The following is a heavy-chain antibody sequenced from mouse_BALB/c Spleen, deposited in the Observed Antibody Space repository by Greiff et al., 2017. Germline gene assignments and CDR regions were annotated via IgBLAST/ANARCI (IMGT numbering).Heavy chain of an antibody. CDR1: GFTFSSSY. Sequence: QVQLQQSGAELVKPGASVKLSCKTSGFTFSSSYISWLKQKPGQSLEWIAWIYAGTGGTSYNQKFTGKAQLTVDTSSSTAYMELSSLTSEDSAVYYCARGNGNYGYYAMDYWGQGTSVTVSS. V-gene: IGHV1-55*01. J-gene: IGHJ4*01. D-gene: IGHD2-1*01. CDR2: IYAGTGGT. CDR3: ARGNGNYGYYAMDY.